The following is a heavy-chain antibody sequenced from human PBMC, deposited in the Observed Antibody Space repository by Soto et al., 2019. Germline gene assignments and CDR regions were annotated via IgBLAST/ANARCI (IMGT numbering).Heavy chain of an antibody. D-gene: IGHD6-13*01. CDR1: GGAISSGGYY. J-gene: IGHJ4*02. V-gene: IGHV4-31*03. Sequence: SETLSLTCTVSGGAISSGGYYWSWIRHHPRKGLEWIGYIYYSGSTYYNPSLKSRVTISVDTSKNQFSLKLSSVTAADTAVYYCARGRQQLKSLDYWGQGTLVTVSS. CDR3: ARGRQQLKSLDY. CDR2: IYYSGST.